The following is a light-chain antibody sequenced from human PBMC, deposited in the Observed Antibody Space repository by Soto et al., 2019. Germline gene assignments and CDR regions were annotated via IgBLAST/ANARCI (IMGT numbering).Light chain of an antibody. CDR1: ESVTTFY. V-gene: IGKV3-20*01. Sequence: PGQRATLSCRASESVTTFYLAWYQQKPGQAPRLLIYGASSRATGIPDRFSGSGSGTDFTLTINRLEPEDFAVYYCQQYGSSGGLTFGGGTKVEI. CDR2: GAS. J-gene: IGKJ4*01. CDR3: QQYGSSGGLT.